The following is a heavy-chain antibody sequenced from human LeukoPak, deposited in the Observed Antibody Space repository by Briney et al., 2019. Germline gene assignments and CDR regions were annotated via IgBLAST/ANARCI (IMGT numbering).Heavy chain of an antibody. CDR1: ELTFCTYS. J-gene: IGHJ3*02. CDR2: ISSSSSYI. D-gene: IGHD6-6*01. V-gene: IGHV3-21*01. Sequence: GGSLRLSCAASELTFCTYSMKWVRQAPGKGLEWVSSISSSSSYIYYADSVKGRFTISRDNAKNSLYLPMNSLRAEDTAVYYCARGLGSSSSSDAFDIWGQGTMVTVSS. CDR3: ARGLGSSSSSDAFDI.